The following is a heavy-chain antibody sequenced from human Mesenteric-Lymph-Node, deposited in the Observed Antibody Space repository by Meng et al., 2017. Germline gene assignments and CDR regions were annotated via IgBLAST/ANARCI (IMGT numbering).Heavy chain of an antibody. J-gene: IGHJ5*02. V-gene: IGHV4-30-2*01. Sequence: QIHGAGPGLVRPSQTLSLTCSVSSDSITSGDYSWIWIRQPPGKGLEWIGYIYHGVNIYYTPSLRSRVTISVDKSRNQFSLKLTSVSAADTAVYYCVRDTRRGGGWFDPWGQGTLVTVSS. CDR1: SDSITSGDYS. D-gene: IGHD3-10*01. CDR2: IYHGVNI. CDR3: VRDTRRGGGWFDP.